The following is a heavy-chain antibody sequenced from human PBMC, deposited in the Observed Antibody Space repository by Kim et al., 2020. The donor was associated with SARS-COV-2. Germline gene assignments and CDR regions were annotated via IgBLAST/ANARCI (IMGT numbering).Heavy chain of an antibody. CDR2: IDPSDSYT. D-gene: IGHD4-4*01. CDR3: ARHWGDYSNYYYYGMDV. CDR1: GYSFTSYW. V-gene: IGHV5-10-1*01. Sequence: GESLKISCKGSGYSFTSYWISWVRQMPGKGLEWMGRIDPSDSYTNYSPSFQGHVTISADKSISTAYLQWSSLKASDTAMYYCARHWGDYSNYYYYGMDVWGQGTTVTVSS. J-gene: IGHJ6*02.